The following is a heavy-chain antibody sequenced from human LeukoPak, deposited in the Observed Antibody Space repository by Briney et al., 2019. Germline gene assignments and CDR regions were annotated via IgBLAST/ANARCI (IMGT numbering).Heavy chain of an antibody. CDR3: AKAGVRYFDSSGLYAFDF. J-gene: IGHJ3*01. V-gene: IGHV4-39*01. CDR2: IYYSGST. Sequence: SETLSLTCAVSGGSISSTSYYWAWIRQPPGKGLEWIGTIYYSGSTYHNPSLKSRVTLSVDTSRTPFSLGLSSVDAADTAVYYCAKAGVRYFDSSGLYAFDFWGQGTTVTVSS. CDR1: GGSISSTSYY. D-gene: IGHD3-22*01.